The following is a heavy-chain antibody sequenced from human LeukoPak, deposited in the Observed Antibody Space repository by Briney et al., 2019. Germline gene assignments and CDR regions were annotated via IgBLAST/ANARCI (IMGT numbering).Heavy chain of an antibody. J-gene: IGHJ4*02. D-gene: IGHD1-1*01. CDR2: IFSTGST. CDR1: GGAISSYY. V-gene: IGHV4-59*08. Sequence: SVTLSFTCTTSGGAISSYYWSWIRQAPGKGLEWIGYIFSTGSTNDNPSLDSRVTISIDPSKSPFSLSLSSGTAADTAIYYCARRFTTNHDYWGQGILVTVSS. CDR3: ARRFTTNHDY.